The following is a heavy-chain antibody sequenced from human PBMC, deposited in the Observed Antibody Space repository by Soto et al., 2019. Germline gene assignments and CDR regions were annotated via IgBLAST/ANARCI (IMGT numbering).Heavy chain of an antibody. D-gene: IGHD6-13*01. CDR2: IYYSGST. Sequence: QVQLQESGPGLVKPSQTLSLTCPFSGGSISSGGYYWSWFRQHPGKGLEWIGYIYYSGSTYYNPSLKSRFTISVDTSKNQFSLKLSSVTAADTAVYYCERRLAAAGTHEDAFDIWGQGTMVTVSS. CDR1: GGSISSGGYY. J-gene: IGHJ3*02. V-gene: IGHV4-31*03. CDR3: ERRLAAAGTHEDAFDI.